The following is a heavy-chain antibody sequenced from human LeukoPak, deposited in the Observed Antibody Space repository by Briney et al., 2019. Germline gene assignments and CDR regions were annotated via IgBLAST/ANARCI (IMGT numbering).Heavy chain of an antibody. CDR2: MNPNGGNT. J-gene: IGHJ4*02. V-gene: IGHV1-8*01. D-gene: IGHD2-15*01. Sequence: GASVKVSCKASGYIFTSYDINWVRQATGQGLEWMGWMNPNGGNTGYAQKFQGRVTMTRNTSISTAYMELSSLRSEDTAVYYCARGSRICSGGSCLYYFDYWGQGTLVTVSS. CDR3: ARGSRICSGGSCLYYFDY. CDR1: GYIFTSYD.